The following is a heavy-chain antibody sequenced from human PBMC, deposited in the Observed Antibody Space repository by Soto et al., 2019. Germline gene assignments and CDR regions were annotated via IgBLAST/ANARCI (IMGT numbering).Heavy chain of an antibody. CDR3: ARGNSGAFDI. D-gene: IGHD6-19*01. CDR2: MNPLNGDT. CDR1: GYTLTTYS. J-gene: IGHJ3*02. V-gene: IGHV1-3*01. Sequence: QVPLVQSGAEVKKPGASVKVSCKASGYTLTTYSMHWVRQAPGQRLEWMGWMNPLNGDTKYSQRFQGRLTIIRDTSASTAYMELSSLRSEDTAIYYCARGNSGAFDIWGQGTMVTVSS.